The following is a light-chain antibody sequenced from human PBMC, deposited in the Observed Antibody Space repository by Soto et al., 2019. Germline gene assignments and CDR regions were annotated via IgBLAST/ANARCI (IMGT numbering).Light chain of an antibody. J-gene: IGLJ2*01. V-gene: IGLV2-8*01. CDR3: GSKAGSDKHVV. Sequence: QSARSQPPSASGSPGQSVTISCSGISSDIRDSNYVSWYQQHPGKAPKLVVSEVTKRPSGVPDRFSGSRSGTTAFLTISGLQTEDEADYYCGSKAGSDKHVVFGGGTKLTVL. CDR1: SSDIRDSNY. CDR2: EVT.